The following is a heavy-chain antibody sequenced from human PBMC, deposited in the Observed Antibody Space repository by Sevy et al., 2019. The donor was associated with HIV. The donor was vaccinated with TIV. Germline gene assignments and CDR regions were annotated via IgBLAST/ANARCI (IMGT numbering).Heavy chain of an antibody. D-gene: IGHD6-19*01. CDR3: ARDRQGITVAGTAIDY. CDR1: GFTFSSYE. V-gene: IGHV3-48*03. Sequence: GGSLRLSCTASGFTFSSYEMNWVRQAPGKGLEWVSYITLSGSTIYYADSVKGRFTISRDNAKNSLYLQMNSLRAEDTAVYYWARDRQGITVAGTAIDYWGQGTLVTVSS. J-gene: IGHJ4*02. CDR2: ITLSGSTI.